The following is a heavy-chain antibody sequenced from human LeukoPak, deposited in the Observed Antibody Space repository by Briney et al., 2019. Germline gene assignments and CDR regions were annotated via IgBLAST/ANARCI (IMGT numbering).Heavy chain of an antibody. Sequence: PGGSLRLSCAASRFTVSSNYMSWVRQAPGKGLEWVSVIYSGGSTYYADSVKGRFTISRDNSKNTLYLQMNSLRAEDTAVYYCARDSSLEWLPGSFDYWGQGTLVTVSS. V-gene: IGHV3-66*02. CDR3: ARDSSLEWLPGSFDY. D-gene: IGHD3-3*01. CDR1: RFTVSSNY. J-gene: IGHJ4*02. CDR2: IYSGGST.